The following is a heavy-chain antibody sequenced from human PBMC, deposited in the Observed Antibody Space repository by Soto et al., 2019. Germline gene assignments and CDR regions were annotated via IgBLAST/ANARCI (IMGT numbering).Heavy chain of an antibody. V-gene: IGHV4-31*03. D-gene: IGHD2-8*01. CDR2: IYYSGST. CDR3: ARGSCTTGVCSGFGQNSYFDY. CDR1: GGSISSGGYY. J-gene: IGHJ4*02. Sequence: SETLSLTCTVSGGSISSGGYYWSWIRQHPGKGLEWIGYIYYSGSTYYNPSLKSRVTISVDTSKNQFSLKLSSVTAADTAVYYCARGSCTTGVCSGFGQNSYFDYWGQGTLVTVYS.